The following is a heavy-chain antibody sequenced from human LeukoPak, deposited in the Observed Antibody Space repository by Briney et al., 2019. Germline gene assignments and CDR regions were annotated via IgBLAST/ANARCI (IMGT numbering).Heavy chain of an antibody. CDR1: GFTVSSNY. D-gene: IGHD1-14*01. CDR3: AKAVVRGYQPEYFDY. V-gene: IGHV3-53*05. CDR2: IYSGGST. Sequence: GGSLRLSCAASGFTVSSNYMSWVRQAPGKGLEWVSVIYSGGSTYYADSVKGRFTISRDNSKNTLYLQMNSLRAEDTAVYYCAKAVVRGYQPEYFDYWGQGTLVTVSS. J-gene: IGHJ4*02.